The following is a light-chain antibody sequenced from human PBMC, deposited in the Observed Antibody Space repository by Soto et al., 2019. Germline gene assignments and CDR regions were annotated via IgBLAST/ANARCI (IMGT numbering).Light chain of an antibody. J-gene: IGKJ1*01. CDR3: QQYNNSPRT. CDR1: QSGSSN. Sequence: EIVMTQSPATLSVSPGERATLSCRASQSGSSNLAWYQQKPGQTPRLIIYGASTRATGIAARFSGSGSGTEFTLTISSLQSEDFAVYYCQQYNNSPRTFGQGTKVEIK. CDR2: GAS. V-gene: IGKV3-15*01.